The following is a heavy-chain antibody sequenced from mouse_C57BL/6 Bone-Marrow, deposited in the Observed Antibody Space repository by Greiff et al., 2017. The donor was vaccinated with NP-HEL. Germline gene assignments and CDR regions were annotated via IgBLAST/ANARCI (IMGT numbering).Heavy chain of an antibody. V-gene: IGHV1-20*01. CDR2: INPYNGDT. D-gene: IGHD1-1*01. CDR3: AREGYYYGSSYCYWYFDV. CDR1: GYSFTGYF. J-gene: IGHJ1*03. Sequence: EVKLMESGPELVKPGDSVKISCKASGYSFTGYFMNWVMQSHGKSLEWIGRINPYNGDTFYNQKFKGKATLTVDKSSSTAHMELRSLTSEDSAVYYCAREGYYYGSSYCYWYFDVWGTGTTVTVSS.